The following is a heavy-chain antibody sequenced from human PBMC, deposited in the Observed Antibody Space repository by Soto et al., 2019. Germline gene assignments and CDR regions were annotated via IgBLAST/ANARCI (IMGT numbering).Heavy chain of an antibody. CDR2: ISSSSSTI. Sequence: GGSLRLSCAASGFTFSSYSMNWVRQAPGKGLEWVSYISSSSSTIYYADSVKGRFTISRDNAKNSLYLQMNSLRAEDTAVYYCARDNIAARPPHGYWGQGTLVTVSS. CDR3: ARDNIAARPPHGY. J-gene: IGHJ4*02. CDR1: GFTFSSYS. V-gene: IGHV3-48*01. D-gene: IGHD6-6*01.